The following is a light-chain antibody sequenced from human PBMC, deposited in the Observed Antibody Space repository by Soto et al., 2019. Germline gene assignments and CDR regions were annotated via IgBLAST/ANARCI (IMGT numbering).Light chain of an antibody. J-gene: IGLJ1*01. Sequence: QSVLTQPASVSGSPGQSITISCTGTSSDVGGYNYVSWYQQHPGKAPKLMIYDVSNRPSGVSNRFSGSKSGNTASLTISGLQAEDVADYYCSSYTSSSTYVFGPGTKSPS. CDR2: DVS. V-gene: IGLV2-14*01. CDR3: SSYTSSSTYV. CDR1: SSDVGGYNY.